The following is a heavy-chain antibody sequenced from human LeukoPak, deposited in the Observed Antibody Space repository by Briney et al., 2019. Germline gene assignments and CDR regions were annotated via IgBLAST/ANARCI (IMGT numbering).Heavy chain of an antibody. Sequence: PGGSLRLSCAASRFTFNIYGMAWIRQPPGKGLEWIGEINHSGSTNYNPSLKSRVTISVDTSKNQFSLKLSSVTAADTAVYYCARMLVRLIAVAGTKKNWFDPWGQGTLVTVSS. V-gene: IGHV4-34*01. D-gene: IGHD6-19*01. CDR1: RFTFNIYG. J-gene: IGHJ5*02. CDR2: INHSGST. CDR3: ARMLVRLIAVAGTKKNWFDP.